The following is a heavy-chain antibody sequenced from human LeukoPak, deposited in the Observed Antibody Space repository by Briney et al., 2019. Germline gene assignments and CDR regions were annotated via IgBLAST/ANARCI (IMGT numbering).Heavy chain of an antibody. D-gene: IGHD5-18*01. J-gene: IGHJ4*02. CDR1: GFTFSNYG. V-gene: IGHV3-30*18. CDR3: AKDTSLGYGYGAIDH. CDR2: ISYDGSNK. Sequence: GGSLRLSCAASGFTFSNYGMHWVRQAPGKGLEWVAVISYDGSNKYYEDPVEGRLTISRDNSQNTLYLELNSLRPEDTAMFYCAKDTSLGYGYGAIDHWGQGTLVTVSS.